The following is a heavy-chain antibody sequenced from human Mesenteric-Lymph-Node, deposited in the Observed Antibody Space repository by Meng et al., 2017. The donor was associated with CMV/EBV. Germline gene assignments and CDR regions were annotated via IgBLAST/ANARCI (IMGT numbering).Heavy chain of an antibody. CDR1: GGSMNDLSYY. V-gene: IGHV4-39*07. D-gene: IGHD4-17*01. CDR3: ARDRTTLISQAGLGYSWVDP. Sequence: SETLSLTCTVSGGSMNDLSYYWGWFRQPPGGGLEWIGSIFKSGRTSYNSSLKSRVTVSIDPSTNQFSLRLTSVTAADTATYYCARDRTTLISQAGLGYSWVDPWGQGALVTVSS. J-gene: IGHJ5*02. CDR2: IFKSGRT.